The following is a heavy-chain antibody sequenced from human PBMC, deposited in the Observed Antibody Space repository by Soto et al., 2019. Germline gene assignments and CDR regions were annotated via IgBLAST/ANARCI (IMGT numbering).Heavy chain of an antibody. CDR3: SRGASCTSTSCYDYFHYGMDV. J-gene: IGHJ6*02. D-gene: IGHD2-2*01. CDR2: ISTYNGNT. V-gene: IGHV1-18*01. Sequence: ASVKVSCKASGYTFTSHGITWVRQAPGQGLEWMGWISTYNGNTNYAQKLQGRVTLTTDTSTSTAYMELRSLRSDDAAVYYCSRGASCTSTSCYDYFHYGMDVWGQGTTVTVSS. CDR1: GYTFTSHG.